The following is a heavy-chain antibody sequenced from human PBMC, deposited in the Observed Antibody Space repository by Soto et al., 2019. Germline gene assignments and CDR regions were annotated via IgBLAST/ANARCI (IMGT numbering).Heavy chain of an antibody. D-gene: IGHD4-17*01. CDR3: ARVNYGDYYYGMDV. V-gene: IGHV4-59*07. J-gene: IGHJ6*02. Sequence: DTLSLTCPVSGGSINYSYWTWLRQPPGKGLEWIGYISYTGSANYSASLKSRLTISVDTSKNQFSLKLSSVTAADTALYYCARVNYGDYYYGMDVWGQGTTVTVS. CDR1: GGSINYSY. CDR2: ISYTGSA.